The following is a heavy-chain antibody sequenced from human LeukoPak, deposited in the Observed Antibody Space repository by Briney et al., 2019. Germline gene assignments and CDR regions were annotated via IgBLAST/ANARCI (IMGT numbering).Heavy chain of an antibody. Sequence: KPSETRSLTCTVSGGSISSYYWSWIRQPPGKGLEWIGYIYYSGSTNYNPSLKSRVTISVDTSKNQFSLKLSSVTAADTAVYYCASTFSSSSSPTWFDPWGQGTLVTVSS. J-gene: IGHJ5*02. CDR1: GGSISSYY. V-gene: IGHV4-59*01. CDR2: IYYSGST. CDR3: ASTFSSSSSPTWFDP. D-gene: IGHD6-6*01.